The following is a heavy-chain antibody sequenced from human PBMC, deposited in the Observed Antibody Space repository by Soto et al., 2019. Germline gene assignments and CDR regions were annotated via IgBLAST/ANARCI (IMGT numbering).Heavy chain of an antibody. J-gene: IGHJ4*02. Sequence: GGSLRLSCAASGFTFSSYGMHWVRQAPGKGLEWVAVIWYDGSNKYYADSVKGRFTISRDNSKNTLYLQMNSLRAEDTAVYYCAREDSPYDMPQGGVDYWGQGTLVTVSS. CDR2: IWYDGSNK. D-gene: IGHD3-22*01. CDR1: GFTFSSYG. V-gene: IGHV3-33*01. CDR3: AREDSPYDMPQGGVDY.